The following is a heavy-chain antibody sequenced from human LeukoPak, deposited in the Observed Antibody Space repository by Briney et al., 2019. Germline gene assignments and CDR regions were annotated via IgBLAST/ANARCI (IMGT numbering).Heavy chain of an antibody. Sequence: GASVKVSCKASGGTFSSYAISWVRQAPGQGLEWMGRIIPILGIANYAQKFQGRVTITADKSTSTAYMELSSLRSEDTAVYYCARENRVVGYFDYWGQGTLVTVSS. CDR2: IIPILGIA. J-gene: IGHJ4*02. CDR3: ARENRVVGYFDY. V-gene: IGHV1-69*04. CDR1: GGTFSSYA. D-gene: IGHD3-10*01.